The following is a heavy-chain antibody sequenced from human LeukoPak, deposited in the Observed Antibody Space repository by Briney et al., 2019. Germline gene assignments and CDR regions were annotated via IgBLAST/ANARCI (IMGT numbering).Heavy chain of an antibody. CDR1: GFTFSSYA. CDR3: TTAIVVVTLTIIYNYDGMDV. D-gene: IGHD2-21*02. Sequence: GGSLRLSCAASGFTFSSYAMNWVRQAPGKGLEWVGRIKSKTDGGATDYAAPVKGRFTISRDDSKNTLHLQMNSLKAEDTAVYYCTTAIVVVTLTIIYNYDGMDVWGQGTTVTVS. V-gene: IGHV3-15*07. J-gene: IGHJ6*02. CDR2: IKSKTDGGAT.